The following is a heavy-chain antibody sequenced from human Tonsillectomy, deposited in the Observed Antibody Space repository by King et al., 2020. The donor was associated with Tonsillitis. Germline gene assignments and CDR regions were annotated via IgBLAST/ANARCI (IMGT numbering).Heavy chain of an antibody. CDR2: IISDGVAT. CDR1: GFTFSSYA. J-gene: IGHJ3*02. CDR3: VKKRFVDTAIFDAFDI. Sequence: VQLVESGGGLVQPGGSLRLSCSASGFTFSSYAMYWVRQAPGKGLEYVSAIISDGVATYYADSVKGRFTISRDNSKNTLYLQMSSLRAEDTAVYYCVKKRFVDTAIFDAFDIWGQGTMVTVSS. V-gene: IGHV3-64D*06. D-gene: IGHD5-18*01.